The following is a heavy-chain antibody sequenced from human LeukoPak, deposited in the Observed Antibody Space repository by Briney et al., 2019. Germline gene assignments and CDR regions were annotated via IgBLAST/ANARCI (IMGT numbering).Heavy chain of an antibody. CDR1: GFTFSSYG. J-gene: IGHJ5*02. V-gene: IGHV3-23*01. Sequence: TGGSLRLSCAASGFTFSSYGMSWVRQAPGKGLEWVSAISGSGGSTYYADSVKGRFTISRDNSKNTLYLQMNSLRAEDTAVYYCAKDRVGRYSDWFDPWGQGTLVTVSS. CDR3: AKDRVGRYSDWFDP. CDR2: ISGSGGST. D-gene: IGHD3-9*01.